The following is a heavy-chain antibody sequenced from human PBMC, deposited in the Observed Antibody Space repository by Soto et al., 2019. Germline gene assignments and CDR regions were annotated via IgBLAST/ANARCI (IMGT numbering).Heavy chain of an antibody. CDR2: IYYSGST. V-gene: IGHV4-59*08. Sequence: SETLSLTCTVSGDSISSYYWSWIRQPPGKGLEWIGYIYYSGSTNYNPSLKSRVTISVDTSKNQFSLKLTSVTAADTAMYYCARPKTIGAAAGKGWFDPWGQGTLVTVSS. D-gene: IGHD6-13*01. J-gene: IGHJ5*02. CDR1: GDSISSYY. CDR3: ARPKTIGAAAGKGWFDP.